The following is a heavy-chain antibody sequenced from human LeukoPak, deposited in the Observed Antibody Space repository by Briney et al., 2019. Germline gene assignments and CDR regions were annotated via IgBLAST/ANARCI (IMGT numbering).Heavy chain of an antibody. CDR3: ARDGVGATDHAFDI. CDR1: GGSISSGGYS. V-gene: IGHV4-30-2*01. Sequence: PSETLSLTCAVSGGSISSGGYSWSWIRQPPGKGLEWIGYIYHSGSTYYNPSLKSRVTISVDRSKNQFSLKLSSVTAADTAVYYCARDGVGATDHAFDIWGQGTMVTVSS. D-gene: IGHD1-26*01. J-gene: IGHJ3*02. CDR2: IYHSGST.